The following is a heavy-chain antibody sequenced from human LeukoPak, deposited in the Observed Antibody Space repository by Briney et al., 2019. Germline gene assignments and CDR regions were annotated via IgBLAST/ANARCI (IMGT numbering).Heavy chain of an antibody. CDR1: GSTFSSYG. CDR3: ARGRHQLLSNSMDV. Sequence: GGPLRLSCAASGSTFSSYGMHWVRQAPGKGLEWVAVIWYDGSNKYYADSVKGRFTISRDNSKNTLYLQMNSLRAEDTAVYYCARGRHQLLSNSMDVWGKGTTVTVSS. J-gene: IGHJ6*04. CDR2: IWYDGSNK. D-gene: IGHD2-2*01. V-gene: IGHV3-33*01.